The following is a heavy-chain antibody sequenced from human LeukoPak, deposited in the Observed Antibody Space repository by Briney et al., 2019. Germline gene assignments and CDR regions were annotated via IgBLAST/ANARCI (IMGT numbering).Heavy chain of an antibody. D-gene: IGHD3-10*01. CDR2: ISYSSGSL. CDR3: PIIISVLLPLGEKSGNPFDI. Sequence: GGSLRLSCAVYGGTFSSYYMNWIRQAPGKGLEWVSYISYSSGSLYYADSVRGRFTISRDNAKKTLFLQMNRLRVEDTAVYYWPIIISVLLPLGEKSGNPFDIWGQGTMVTVSS. CDR1: GGTFSSYY. J-gene: IGHJ3*02. V-gene: IGHV3-48*01.